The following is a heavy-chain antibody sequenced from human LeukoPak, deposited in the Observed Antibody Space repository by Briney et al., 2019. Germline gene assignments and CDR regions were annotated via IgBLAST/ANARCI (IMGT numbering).Heavy chain of an antibody. CDR1: GGTFISYA. CDR2: IIPIFDTA. V-gene: IGHV1-69*13. CDR3: ARDATVRGPYGGHHFYSYMDV. Sequence: GASVKVSCKTSGGTFISYAISWVRQAPGQGLEWIGDIIPIFDTANYAQKFQGRVTITADESATTSYMELSSLRSEDTAVYYCARDATVRGPYGGHHFYSYMDVWGKGTTVTISS. J-gene: IGHJ6*03. D-gene: IGHD3-10*01.